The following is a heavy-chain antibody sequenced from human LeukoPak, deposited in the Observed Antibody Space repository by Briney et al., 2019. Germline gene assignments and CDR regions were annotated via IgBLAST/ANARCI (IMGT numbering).Heavy chain of an antibody. V-gene: IGHV3-21*01. CDR2: IYI. D-gene: IGHD2-2*02. Sequence: IYISYAASVKVRFPISRDNAKNSLYLQMNSLRAEDTAVYYCARGCSSTSCYRGPNSFDPWGQGTLVTVSS. J-gene: IGHJ5*02. CDR3: ARGCSSTSCYRGPNSFDP.